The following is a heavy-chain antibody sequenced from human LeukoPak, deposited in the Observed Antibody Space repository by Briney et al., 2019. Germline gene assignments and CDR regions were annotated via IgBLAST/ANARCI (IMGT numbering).Heavy chain of an antibody. Sequence: ASVKVSCKASGGTFSSYAISWVRQAPGQGLEWMGWISAYNGNTNYAQKLQGRVTMTTDTSTSTAYMELRSLRSDDTAVYYCARNYGSGSYVDYWGQGTLVTVSS. CDR1: GGTFSSYA. CDR3: ARNYGSGSYVDY. D-gene: IGHD3-10*01. CDR2: ISAYNGNT. V-gene: IGHV1-18*01. J-gene: IGHJ4*02.